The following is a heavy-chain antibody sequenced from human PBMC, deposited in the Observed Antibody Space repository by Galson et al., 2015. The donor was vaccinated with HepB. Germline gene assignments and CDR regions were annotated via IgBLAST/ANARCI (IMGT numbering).Heavy chain of an antibody. V-gene: IGHV1-2*02. CDR1: GYTFTDYY. J-gene: IGHJ5*02. CDR3: ARDLKQQLLLYWFDP. CDR2: INPNGGGT. Sequence: SVKVSCKASGYTFTDYYMHWVRQAPGQGLEWMGWINPNGGGTKYAQNFQGRVTMTRDTSITTAYMELSSLTSDDTAVYYCARDLKQQLLLYWFDPWGQGTLVTVSS. D-gene: IGHD6-13*01.